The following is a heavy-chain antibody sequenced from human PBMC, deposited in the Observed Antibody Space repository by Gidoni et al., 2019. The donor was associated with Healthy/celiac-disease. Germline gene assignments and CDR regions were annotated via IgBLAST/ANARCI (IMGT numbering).Heavy chain of an antibody. CDR1: VFTFSRYS. CDR2: ISSSSSTI. CDR3: AREDQGFGWFDP. D-gene: IGHD3-3*01. J-gene: IGHJ5*02. Sequence: EVQLVESGGGLVQPGGSLRLACAASVFTFSRYSMNWVRQAPGKGLEWVSYISSSSSTIYYADSVKGRFTISRDNAKNSLYLQMNSLRAEDTAVYYCAREDQGFGWFDPWGQGTLATVSS. V-gene: IGHV3-48*01.